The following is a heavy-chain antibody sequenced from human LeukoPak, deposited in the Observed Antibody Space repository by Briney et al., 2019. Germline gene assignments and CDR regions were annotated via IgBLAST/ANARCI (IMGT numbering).Heavy chain of an antibody. D-gene: IGHD6-13*01. V-gene: IGHV4-31*03. CDR1: GGSFSSGDYY. Sequence: SQTLSLTCTVSGGSFSSGDYYWNWIRQHPGKGPEWIGYIYYSGSTYYNPSLKSRVAISVDTSKNQFSLKLDSVTAADTAVYYCARDYSSHSGYFQHWGQGTLVTVSS. CDR2: IYYSGST. J-gene: IGHJ1*01. CDR3: ARDYSSHSGYFQH.